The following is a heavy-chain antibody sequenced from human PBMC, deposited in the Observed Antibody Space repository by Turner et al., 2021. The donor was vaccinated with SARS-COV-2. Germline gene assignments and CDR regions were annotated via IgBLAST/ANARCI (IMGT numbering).Heavy chain of an antibody. CDR1: GFTFTTYA. V-gene: IGHV3-30-3*01. D-gene: IGHD3-3*01. Sequence: QVQLVESGGGVVQPGRSLRLSCAASGFTFTTYAMHWVRQAPGKGLEWVAIISNHGTSQFYADSVKGLFSISRDNSKNTVFLQMNSLRAEDTAVYYCARVDSPTKGFYFDYWGQGTLVTVSS. J-gene: IGHJ4*02. CDR3: ARVDSPTKGFYFDY. CDR2: ISNHGTSQ.